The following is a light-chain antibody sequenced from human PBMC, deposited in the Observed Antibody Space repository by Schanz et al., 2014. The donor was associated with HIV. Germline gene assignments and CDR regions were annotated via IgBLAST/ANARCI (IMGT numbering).Light chain of an antibody. V-gene: IGKV1-27*01. CDR2: SAS. CDR3: QNTGSAPLT. J-gene: IGKJ4*01. CDR1: QDISNY. Sequence: DFQMTQSPSSLSASVGDRVTITCRASQDISNYLAWYQQRPGQVPRLLIDSASTLQTGVPSRFSGSGXXXXFTLTINSLQPXXXXXXYCQNTGSAPLTFGGGTKVE.